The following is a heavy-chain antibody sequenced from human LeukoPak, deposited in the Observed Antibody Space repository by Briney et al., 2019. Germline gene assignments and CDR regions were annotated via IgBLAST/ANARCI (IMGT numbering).Heavy chain of an antibody. Sequence: GGSLRLSCAASGFTFSSYSMNWVRQAPGKGLEWVSSISSSSSYIYYADSVKGRFTISRDNAKNSLYLQMNSLRAEDTAVYYCARGPYYGDYTPDYWGQGTLVTVSS. J-gene: IGHJ4*02. CDR1: GFTFSSYS. V-gene: IGHV3-21*01. D-gene: IGHD4-17*01. CDR2: ISSSSSYI. CDR3: ARGPYYGDYTPDY.